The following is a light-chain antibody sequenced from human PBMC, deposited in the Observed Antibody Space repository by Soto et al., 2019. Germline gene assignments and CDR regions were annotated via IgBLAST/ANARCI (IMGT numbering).Light chain of an antibody. V-gene: IGKV3-20*01. CDR1: QRVTSNY. J-gene: IGKJ1*01. CDR3: QQSGDSPPWT. CDR2: SAS. Sequence: EIVLTQSPGTLSLSPGERATLSCRASQRVTSNYLAWYQQKPGQTPRLLIYSASSRATGIPDRFSGSGSGTDFSLTISRLEPEDFAVYYCQQSGDSPPWTFGQGTKVEIK.